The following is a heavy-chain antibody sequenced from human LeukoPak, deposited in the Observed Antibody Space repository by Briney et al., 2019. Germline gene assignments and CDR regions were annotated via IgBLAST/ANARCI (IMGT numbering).Heavy chain of an antibody. J-gene: IGHJ1*01. CDR2: INTNTGKP. D-gene: IGHD1-7*01. CDR1: GYIFDIYA. Sequence: GASVKVSCKASGYIFDIYAMIWVRQAPGQGLELMGWINTNTGKPTYAQGFTGRFVFSLDTPVSTAYLQISSLKAEDTAMYYCARDYSLTLGTTTYFQHWGQGTLVTVSS. CDR3: ARDYSLTLGTTTYFQH. V-gene: IGHV7-4-1*02.